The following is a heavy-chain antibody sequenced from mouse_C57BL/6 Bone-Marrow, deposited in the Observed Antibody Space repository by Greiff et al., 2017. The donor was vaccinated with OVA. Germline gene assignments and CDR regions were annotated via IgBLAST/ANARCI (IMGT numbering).Heavy chain of an antibody. CDR3: ARYRPTGGLYYFDY. CDR1: GFTFTDYY. J-gene: IGHJ2*01. CDR2: IRNKANGYTT. V-gene: IGHV7-3*01. Sequence: EVKLMESGGGLVQPGGSLSLSCAASGFTFTDYYMSWVRQPPGKALEWLGFIRNKANGYTTEYSASVKGRFTISRDNSQSILYLQMNALRAEDSATYYCARYRPTGGLYYFDYWGQGTTLTVSS.